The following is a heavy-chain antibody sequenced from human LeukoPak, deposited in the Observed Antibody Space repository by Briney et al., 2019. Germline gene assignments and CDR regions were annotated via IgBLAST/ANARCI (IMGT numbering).Heavy chain of an antibody. Sequence: PGGSLRLSCAASGFTFDDYAMRWVRQAPGKGLEWVSGISWNSGSIGYADPVKGRFTISRDNAKNSLYLQMNSLRAEDTALYYCAKGVDTAMVTAFDYWGQGTLVTVSS. J-gene: IGHJ4*02. CDR2: ISWNSGSI. D-gene: IGHD5-18*01. CDR3: AKGVDTAMVTAFDY. CDR1: GFTFDDYA. V-gene: IGHV3-9*01.